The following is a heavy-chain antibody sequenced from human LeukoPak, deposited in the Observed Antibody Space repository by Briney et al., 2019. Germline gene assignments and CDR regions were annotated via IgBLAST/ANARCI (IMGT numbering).Heavy chain of an antibody. V-gene: IGHV3-30*18. CDR2: ISYDGSNK. CDR3: AKDASFHDSSGYPIDY. J-gene: IGHJ4*02. D-gene: IGHD3-22*01. CDR1: GFTFSSYG. Sequence: GRSLRLSCAASGFTFSSYGMPWVRQAPGKGLEWVAVISYDGSNKYYADSVKGRFTISRDNSKNTLYLQMNSLRAEDTAVYYCAKDASFHDSSGYPIDYWGQGTLVTVSS.